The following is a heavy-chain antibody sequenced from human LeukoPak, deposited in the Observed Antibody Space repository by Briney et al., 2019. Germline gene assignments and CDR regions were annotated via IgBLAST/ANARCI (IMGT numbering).Heavy chain of an antibody. D-gene: IGHD3-9*01. CDR1: GGSISSYY. CDR2: IYYSGST. CDR3: ARGTYYDILTYWFDP. J-gene: IGHJ5*02. Sequence: PSETLSLTCTVSGGSISSYYWSWIRQPPGKGLEWIGYIYYSGSTNYNPSLKSRVTISVDTSKNQFSLKLSSVTAADTAVYYCARGTYYDILTYWFDPWGQGTLVTVSS. V-gene: IGHV4-59*01.